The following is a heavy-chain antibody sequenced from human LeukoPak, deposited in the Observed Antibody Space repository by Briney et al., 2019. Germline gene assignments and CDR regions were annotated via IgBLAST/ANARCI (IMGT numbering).Heavy chain of an antibody. CDR1: GGSISSYY. Sequence: PSETLSLTCTVSGGSISSYYWSWIRQPPGKGLEWIGSIYYSGSTYYNPSLKSRVTISVDTSKNQFSLKLSSVTAADTAVYYCARDPGGGLDYWGQGTLVTVSS. V-gene: IGHV4-39*07. CDR3: ARDPGGGLDY. D-gene: IGHD3-10*01. CDR2: IYYSGST. J-gene: IGHJ4*02.